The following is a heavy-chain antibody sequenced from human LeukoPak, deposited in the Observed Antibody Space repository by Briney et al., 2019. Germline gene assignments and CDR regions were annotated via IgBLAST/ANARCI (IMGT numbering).Heavy chain of an antibody. CDR3: ARHRGGYNYGYFDY. Sequence: PGASLKISCNGSGYSFTSYWNGWGRQMPGKGLEWGGIIYRGDSDTRYSPSFQGQVTISADKSISTAYLQWSSLKASDTAMYYCARHRGGYNYGYFDYWGQGTLVTVSS. J-gene: IGHJ4*02. D-gene: IGHD5-24*01. CDR1: GYSFTSYW. CDR2: IYRGDSDT. V-gene: IGHV5-51*01.